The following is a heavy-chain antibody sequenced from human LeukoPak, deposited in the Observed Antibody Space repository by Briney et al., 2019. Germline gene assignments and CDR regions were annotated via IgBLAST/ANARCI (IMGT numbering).Heavy chain of an antibody. Sequence: GGSLRLSCAASGFTFSNYAMPWVRQAPGKGLEWVSTISGNGDSTYYSDSVKGRFTISRDNSENTLYLQLNSLRAEDTAVYYCAKVYCSSGSCHTFDYWGQGTLVTVSS. CDR3: AKVYCSSGSCHTFDY. V-gene: IGHV3-23*01. CDR2: ISGNGDST. D-gene: IGHD2-15*01. J-gene: IGHJ4*02. CDR1: GFTFSNYA.